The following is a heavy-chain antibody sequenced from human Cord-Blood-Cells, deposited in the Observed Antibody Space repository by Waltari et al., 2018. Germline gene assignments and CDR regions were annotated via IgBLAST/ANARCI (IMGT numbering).Heavy chain of an antibody. V-gene: IGHV3-33*01. D-gene: IGHD1-26*01. J-gene: IGHJ3*02. CDR2: IWYDGSNK. Sequence: QVQLVESGGGVVQPGRSLRLSCAASGFTLSSYGMHWVRQAPGKGLEWVAVIWYDGSNKYYADSVKGRFTISRDNSKNTLYLQMNSLRAEDTAVYYCARDDHVGADAFDIWGQGTMVTVSS. CDR3: ARDDHVGADAFDI. CDR1: GFTLSSYG.